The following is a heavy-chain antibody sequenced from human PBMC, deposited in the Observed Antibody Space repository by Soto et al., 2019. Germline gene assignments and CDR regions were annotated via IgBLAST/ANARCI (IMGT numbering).Heavy chain of an antibody. CDR3: TRDLVDDYGDSRDAFDI. D-gene: IGHD4-17*01. V-gene: IGHV3-21*01. CDR1: GFTFSSYS. J-gene: IGHJ3*02. CDR2: ISSSSSYI. Sequence: GSLRLSCAASGFTFSSYSMNWVRQAPGKGLEWVSSISSSSSYIYYADSVKGRFTISRDNAKNSLYLQMNSLRAEDTAVYYCTRDLVDDYGDSRDAFDIWGQGTMVTVSS.